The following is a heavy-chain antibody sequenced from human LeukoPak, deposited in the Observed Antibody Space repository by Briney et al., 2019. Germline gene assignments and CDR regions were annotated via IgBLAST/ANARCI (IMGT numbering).Heavy chain of an antibody. Sequence: GGSLRLSCTTSGFNFRAYWMGWVRQAPGKGLEWVGRIKSKTDGGTTDYAAPVKGRFTISRDDSKNTLYLQMNSLKTEDTAVYYCTTIIVGATSIWGQGTMVTVSS. CDR2: IKSKTDGGTT. CDR1: GFNFRAYW. CDR3: TTIIVGATSI. V-gene: IGHV3-15*01. J-gene: IGHJ3*02. D-gene: IGHD1-26*01.